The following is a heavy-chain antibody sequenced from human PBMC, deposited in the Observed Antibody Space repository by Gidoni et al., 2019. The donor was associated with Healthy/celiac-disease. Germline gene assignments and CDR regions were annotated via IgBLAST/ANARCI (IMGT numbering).Heavy chain of an antibody. Sequence: EVQLVESGGGLVQPGGSLRLSCAASGFTVSSNYMIWVPQAPGKGLGWVSVIYSGGSTYYEDAVKGRFTISRDNTKNTLYLQMNSLRAEDTAVYYCARDPEMGQQQLVSGDYWGQGTLVTVSS. CDR2: IYSGGST. CDR1: GFTVSSNY. V-gene: IGHV3-66*01. CDR3: ARDPEMGQQQLVSGDY. D-gene: IGHD6-13*01. J-gene: IGHJ4*02.